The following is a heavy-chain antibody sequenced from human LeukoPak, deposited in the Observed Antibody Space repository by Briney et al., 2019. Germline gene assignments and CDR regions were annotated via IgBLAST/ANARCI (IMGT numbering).Heavy chain of an antibody. CDR3: AKDLIGGWYGRDSSEGYFDL. CDR2: ISFDGSNK. J-gene: IGHJ5*02. V-gene: IGHV3-30*18. D-gene: IGHD6-19*01. CDR1: GFTFSSYA. Sequence: GGSLRLSCAASGFTFSSYAMHWVRQAPGKGLEWVAFISFDGSNKYYADSVKGRFTISRDNSKNTLNLQMNSLRAEDTAVYYCAKDLIGGWYGRDSSEGYFDLWGQGSLVTVSS.